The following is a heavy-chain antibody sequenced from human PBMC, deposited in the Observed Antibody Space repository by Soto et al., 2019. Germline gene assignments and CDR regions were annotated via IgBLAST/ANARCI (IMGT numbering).Heavy chain of an antibody. D-gene: IGHD3-9*01. CDR3: ARARMTGTRGGEWFDH. CDR1: GGSISSYY. V-gene: IGHV4-59*01. Sequence: SETLSLTCTVSGGSISSYYWSWIRQPPGKGLEWIGYIYYSGRTNYNPSLKSRVTISVDTSKNQFSLKLSSVTAADKAVYYCARARMTGTRGGEWFDHWGQGKMVTV. J-gene: IGHJ5*02. CDR2: IYYSGRT.